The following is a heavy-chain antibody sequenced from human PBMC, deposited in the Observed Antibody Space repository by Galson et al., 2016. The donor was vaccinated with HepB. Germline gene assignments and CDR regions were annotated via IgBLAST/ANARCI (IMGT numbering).Heavy chain of an antibody. Sequence: TLSLTCTVSGGSISSLGHYWTWIRQNPEKGLQWIGYMYYSGNAHYNPSLKSRVIISIDTSKNQFSLKLSSVTAADTAVYFCARSNCHDTSRAFDIWGQGTVITVSS. CDR2: MYYSGNA. D-gene: IGHD3-22*01. CDR1: GGSISSLGHY. J-gene: IGHJ3*02. CDR3: ARSNCHDTSRAFDI. V-gene: IGHV4-31*03.